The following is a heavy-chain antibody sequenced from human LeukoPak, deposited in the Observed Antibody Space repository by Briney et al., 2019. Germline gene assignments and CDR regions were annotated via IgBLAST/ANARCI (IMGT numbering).Heavy chain of an antibody. CDR2: ISSSSSTI. Sequence: GGSLRLSCAASGFTVSSNYMSWVRQAPGKGLEWVSYISSSSSTIYYADSVKGRFTISRDNAKNSLYLQMNSLRDEDTAVYYCARGNYYDSSGYKTGRGQGTLVTVSS. CDR1: GFTVSSNY. V-gene: IGHV3-48*02. CDR3: ARGNYYDSSGYKTG. D-gene: IGHD3-22*01. J-gene: IGHJ4*02.